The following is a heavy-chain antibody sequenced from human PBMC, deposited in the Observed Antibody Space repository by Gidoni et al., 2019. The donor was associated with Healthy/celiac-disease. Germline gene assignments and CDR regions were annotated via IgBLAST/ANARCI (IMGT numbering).Heavy chain of an antibody. CDR1: GGSISSYY. Sequence: QVQLQESGPGLVKPSETLSLTCTVSGGSISSYYWSWIRQPPGKGLEWIGYIYYSGSTNYTPSLKSRVTISVDTSKHQFSLKLSSVTAADTAVYYCARQSFWSGYSIWYGMDVWGQGTTVTVSS. CDR3: ARQSFWSGYSIWYGMDV. D-gene: IGHD3-3*01. CDR2: IYYSGST. V-gene: IGHV4-59*08. J-gene: IGHJ6*02.